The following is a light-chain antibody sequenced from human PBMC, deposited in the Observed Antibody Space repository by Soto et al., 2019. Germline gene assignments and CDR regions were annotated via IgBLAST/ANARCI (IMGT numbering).Light chain of an antibody. CDR3: LLSYSGASYV. CDR2: DTS. CDR1: TGAVTSGHY. J-gene: IGLJ1*01. Sequence: QAVVTQEPSLTVSQGGTVTLTCGSSTGAVTSGHYPYWFQQKPGQAPRTLIYDTSNKHSWTPARFSGSLLGGKAALTLSGAQPEDEAEYYCLLSYSGASYVFGTGTKVTV. V-gene: IGLV7-46*01.